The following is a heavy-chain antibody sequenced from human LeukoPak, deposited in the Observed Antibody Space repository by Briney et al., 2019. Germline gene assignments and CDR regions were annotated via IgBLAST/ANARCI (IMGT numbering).Heavy chain of an antibody. D-gene: IGHD6-19*01. V-gene: IGHV4-61*02. Sequence: PSETLSLTCAVSGGSINSGSYYWSWIRQPAGKGLEWIGRIYTSGSTNYNPSLKSRVTISVDTSKNQFSLKLSSVTAADTAVYYCARSGWYGPYYFDYWGQGTLVTVSS. J-gene: IGHJ4*02. CDR1: GGSINSGSYY. CDR2: IYTSGST. CDR3: ARSGWYGPYYFDY.